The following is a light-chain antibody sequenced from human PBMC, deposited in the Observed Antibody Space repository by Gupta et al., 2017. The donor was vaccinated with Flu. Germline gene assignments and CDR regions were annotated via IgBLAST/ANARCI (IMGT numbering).Light chain of an antibody. J-gene: IGKJ1*01. CDR1: QDIDSY. CDR3: RQYKSYPWT. CDR2: SAS. Sequence: GDRFTITCRASQDIDSYLAWLQYKPGKAPKSLINSASKLQSGVPSRFSASGYGTHFTLIITNLQPDDFAIYYCRQYKSYPWTFGQGTKVDI. V-gene: IGKV1-16*01.